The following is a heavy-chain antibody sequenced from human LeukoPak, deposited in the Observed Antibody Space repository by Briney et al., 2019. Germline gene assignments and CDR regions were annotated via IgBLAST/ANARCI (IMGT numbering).Heavy chain of an antibody. CDR3: ASGWFAF. J-gene: IGHJ2*01. CDR1: GFTVSNYR. V-gene: IGHV3-48*01. Sequence: AGGSLRLSSVASGFTVSNYRMNWARQAPGKGLEWISSINMNSNVIYYADSVKGRFTLSRDNAKNSVYLQMNSLRVEDTAVYYCASGWFAFWGRGTLVTVSS. CDR2: INMNSNVI. D-gene: IGHD6-19*01.